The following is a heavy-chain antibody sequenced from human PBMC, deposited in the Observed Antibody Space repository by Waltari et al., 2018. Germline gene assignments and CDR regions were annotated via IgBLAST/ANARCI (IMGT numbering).Heavy chain of an antibody. CDR1: AASIRGHS. D-gene: IGHD6-19*01. Sequence: QMKLLESGPGLVKPSETLSLTCTVSAASIRGHSGSWIRQPAGKGLEWIGRVYSTGATNYNPSLGRRATISVDTARKQVSLKLTSVTAADTAMYFCAESDSGSWQYFFNSWGQGALVTVSS. J-gene: IGHJ4*02. V-gene: IGHV4-4*07. CDR2: VYSTGAT. CDR3: AESDSGSWQYFFNS.